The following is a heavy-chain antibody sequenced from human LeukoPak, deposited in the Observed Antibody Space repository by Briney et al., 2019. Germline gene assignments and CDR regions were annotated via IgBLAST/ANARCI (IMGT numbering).Heavy chain of an antibody. CDR2: MNLNTGNT. CDR3: ARSRYGDYSP. CDR1: GYTFTNYD. Sequence: ASVKVSCKPSGYTFTNYDINRVRQASGQGLGLMGWMNLNTGNTGNAQKFHGRVPLTSDTSTSTAYMELRNLRSEDTAVYFCARSRYGDYSPWGQGTLVIVSS. J-gene: IGHJ5*02. V-gene: IGHV1-8*01. D-gene: IGHD4-17*01.